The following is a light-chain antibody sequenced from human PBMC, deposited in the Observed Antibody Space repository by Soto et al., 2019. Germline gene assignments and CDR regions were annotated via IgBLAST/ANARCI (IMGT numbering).Light chain of an antibody. CDR1: QSVSNNY. CDR3: QQYGSSST. J-gene: IGKJ1*01. Sequence: EIVLTQSPGTLSLSPGERATLSFRASQSVSNNYLAWYQQKPGQAPRLLIYGASNRATGIPDRFSGSGSGTDFTLTISRLEPEDFAVYYCQQYGSSSTFGQGTKVDIK. CDR2: GAS. V-gene: IGKV3-20*01.